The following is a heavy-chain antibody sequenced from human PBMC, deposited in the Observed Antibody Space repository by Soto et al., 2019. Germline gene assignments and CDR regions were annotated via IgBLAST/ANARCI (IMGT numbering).Heavy chain of an antibody. Sequence: GGSLRLSCAASGFTFSSYAMHWVRQAPGKGLEWVAVISYDGSNKYYADSVKGRLTISRDNSKNTLYLQMNSLRAEDTAVYYCARGGTYYDFWSGRDYWGQGTLVTVPQ. CDR2: ISYDGSNK. CDR1: GFTFSSYA. V-gene: IGHV3-30-3*01. D-gene: IGHD3-3*01. CDR3: ARGGTYYDFWSGRDY. J-gene: IGHJ4*02.